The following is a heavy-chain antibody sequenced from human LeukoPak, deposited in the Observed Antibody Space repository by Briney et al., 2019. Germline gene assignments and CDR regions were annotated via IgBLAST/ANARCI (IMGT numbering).Heavy chain of an antibody. CDR2: ISGSGGST. V-gene: IGHV3-23*01. Sequence: GGSLRLSCAASGFTFTSAWMSWVRQAPGKGLEWVSAISGSGGSTYYADSVKGRFTISRDNSKNTLYLQMNSLRAEDTAVYYCAKDPERWAEVGATDYWGQGTLVTVSS. CDR3: AKDPERWAEVGATDY. D-gene: IGHD1-26*01. J-gene: IGHJ4*02. CDR1: GFTFTSAW.